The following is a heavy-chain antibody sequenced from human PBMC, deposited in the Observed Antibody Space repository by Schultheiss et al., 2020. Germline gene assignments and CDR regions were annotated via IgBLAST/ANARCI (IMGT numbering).Heavy chain of an antibody. CDR1: GGTFSSYA. V-gene: IGHV1-18*01. J-gene: IGHJ6*02. CDR3: ARNGCSSWYLPYYYGMDV. CDR2: INPNSGGT. Sequence: ASVKVSCKASGGTFSSYAISWVRQAPGQGLEWMGWINPNSGGTNYAQKFQGRVTMTTDTSTSTAYMELRSLRSEDTALYYCARNGCSSWYLPYYYGMDVWDQGTTVTVSS. D-gene: IGHD6-13*01.